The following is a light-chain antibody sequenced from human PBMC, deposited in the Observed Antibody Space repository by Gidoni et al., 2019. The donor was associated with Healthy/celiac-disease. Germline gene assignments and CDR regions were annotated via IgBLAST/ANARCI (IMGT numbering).Light chain of an antibody. V-gene: IGKV1-33*01. Sequence: DIQMTQSPSSLSASVGDRVTITCHASQDIINYLNWYQQKPGKAPKLLIYDASNLETGVTSRLSGSGSGTDFTFTISSLQPEDNATYYCQQYDNLPPGITFXQXTRLEIK. J-gene: IGKJ5*01. CDR1: QDIINY. CDR2: DAS. CDR3: QQYDNLPPGIT.